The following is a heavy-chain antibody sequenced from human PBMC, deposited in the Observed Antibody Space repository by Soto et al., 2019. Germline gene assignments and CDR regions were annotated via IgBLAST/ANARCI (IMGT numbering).Heavy chain of an antibody. CDR1: GGSVSSGSYY. D-gene: IGHD2-15*01. CDR3: ARSMDSMSWVVALDY. Sequence: QVQLQESGPGLVKPSETLSLTCTVSGGSVSSGSYYLSWSRQPPGKGLECIGYINYSGSTNDNPSLKRRVTISVDTSKNQISLKLNSGSAADTAVYYCARSMDSMSWVVALDYWGQGTLVTVSS. J-gene: IGHJ4*02. CDR2: INYSGST. V-gene: IGHV4-61*01.